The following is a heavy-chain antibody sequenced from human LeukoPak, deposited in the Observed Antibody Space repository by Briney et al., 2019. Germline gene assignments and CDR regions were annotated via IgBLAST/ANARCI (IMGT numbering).Heavy chain of an antibody. CDR1: GYTFTSYY. J-gene: IGHJ4*02. Sequence: ASVKVSCKASGYTFTSYYIHWVRQAPGQGLEWMGIINPSGGSTSYAQKFQGRVTMTRDTSTSTVYMELSSLRSEDTAVYYCARGGSDYGDYGNYFDYWGQGTLVTVSS. D-gene: IGHD4-17*01. CDR3: ARGGSDYGDYGNYFDY. CDR2: INPSGGST. V-gene: IGHV1-46*01.